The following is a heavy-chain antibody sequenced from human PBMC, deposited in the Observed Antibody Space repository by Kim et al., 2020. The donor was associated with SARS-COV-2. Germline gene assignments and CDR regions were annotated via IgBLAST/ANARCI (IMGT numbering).Heavy chain of an antibody. CDR1: GYTFTSYA. CDR2: INAGNGNT. CDR3: ARDSRITMVRGVIMLPDY. V-gene: IGHV1-3*01. D-gene: IGHD3-10*01. Sequence: ASVKVSCKASGYTFTSYAMHWVRQAPGQRLEWMGWINAGNGNTKYSQKFQGRVTITRDTSASTAYMELSSLRSEDTAVYYCARDSRITMVRGVIMLPDYWGQGTLVTVSS. J-gene: IGHJ4*02.